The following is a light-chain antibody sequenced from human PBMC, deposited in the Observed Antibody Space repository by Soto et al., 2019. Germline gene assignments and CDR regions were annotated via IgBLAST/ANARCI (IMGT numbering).Light chain of an antibody. Sequence: QSALTQPASVSGSPGQSIAISCTGTSSDVGGYNYVSWYQQHPGKAPKLMIYDVSNRPSGVSNRFSGSKSGNTASLTISGLQADDESYYYCCSYTTSSTYLFATGTKFT. CDR2: DVS. CDR3: CSYTTSSTYL. V-gene: IGLV2-14*03. CDR1: SSDVGGYNY. J-gene: IGLJ1*01.